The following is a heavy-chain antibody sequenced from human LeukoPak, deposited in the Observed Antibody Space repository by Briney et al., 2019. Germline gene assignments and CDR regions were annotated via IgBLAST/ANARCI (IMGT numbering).Heavy chain of an antibody. V-gene: IGHV1-2*04. D-gene: IGHD3-3*01. Sequence: ASVKVSCKASGYTFTGYYMHWVRQAPGQGLEWMGWINPNSGGTNYAQKFQGWVTMTRDTSISTAYMELSRLRSDDTAVYYCARVGSGYYGSFDYWGQGTLVTVSS. J-gene: IGHJ4*02. CDR1: GYTFTGYY. CDR2: INPNSGGT. CDR3: ARVGSGYYGSFDY.